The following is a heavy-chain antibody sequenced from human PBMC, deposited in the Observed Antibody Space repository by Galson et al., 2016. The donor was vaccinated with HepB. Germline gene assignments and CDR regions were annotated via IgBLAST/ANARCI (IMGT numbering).Heavy chain of an antibody. J-gene: IGHJ4*02. CDR3: ARGLRHLYMVRGVVPYYFDH. CDR1: GASFSGYY. V-gene: IGHV4-34*01. CDR2: INHSGDT. D-gene: IGHD3-10*01. Sequence: ETLSLTCVVYGASFSGYYWTWIRQSPGKGLEWIGEINHSGDTNYNPSLKSRVTISVDTSKNQFSLNVTSVTAADTAVYYCARGLRHLYMVRGVVPYYFDHWGQGTLATVSS.